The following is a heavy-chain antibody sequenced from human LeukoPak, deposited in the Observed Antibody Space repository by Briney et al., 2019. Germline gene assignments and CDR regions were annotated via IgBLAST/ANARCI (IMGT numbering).Heavy chain of an antibody. V-gene: IGHV1-69*06. CDR1: GGTFSSYA. D-gene: IGHD4-17*01. CDR3: ASSAVTKDYYYYMDV. Sequence: GASVKVSCKASGGTFSSYAISWVRQAPGQGLEWMGGIIPIFGTANYAQKFQGRVTITADTSTSTAYMELRSLRSDDTAVYYCASSAVTKDYYYYMDVWGKGTTVTISS. J-gene: IGHJ6*03. CDR2: IIPIFGTA.